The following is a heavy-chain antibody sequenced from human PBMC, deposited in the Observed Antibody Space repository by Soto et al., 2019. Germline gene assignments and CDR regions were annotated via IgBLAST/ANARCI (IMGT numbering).Heavy chain of an antibody. CDR2: ISGSGAGT. Sequence: EVQLLESGGGLIQPGGSLRLSCVAYGFTFISHVMNWVRQAPGKGLEWVSTISGSGAGTFYADSVKGRFTISRDNSKNTQHLQMNGLRADDTAIYYCAKDPLAGESEYFHHWGQGTLVAVSS. CDR3: AKDPLAGESEYFHH. J-gene: IGHJ1*01. V-gene: IGHV3-23*01. D-gene: IGHD3-10*01. CDR1: GFTFISHV.